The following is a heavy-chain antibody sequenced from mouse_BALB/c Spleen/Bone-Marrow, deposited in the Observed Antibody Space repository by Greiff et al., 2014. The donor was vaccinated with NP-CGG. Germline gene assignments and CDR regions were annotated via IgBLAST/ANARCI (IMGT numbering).Heavy chain of an antibody. D-gene: IGHD2-14*01. V-gene: IGHV14-3*02. CDR3: AQGYDWAMDY. J-gene: IGHJ4*01. CDR2: IDPANGNT. Sequence: EVMLVESGAELVKPGASVKLSFTASGFNIKDTYMHWVKQRPEQGLEWIGRIDPANGNTKYDPKFQGKATITADTSSNTAYLQLNSLTSEDTAVYYCAQGYDWAMDYWGQGTSVTVSS. CDR1: GFNIKDTY.